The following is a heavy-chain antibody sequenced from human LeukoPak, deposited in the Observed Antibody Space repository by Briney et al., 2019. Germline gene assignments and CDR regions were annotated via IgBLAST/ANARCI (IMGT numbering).Heavy chain of an antibody. CDR1: GCRFTSYC. Sequence: GESLKISFKVSGCRFTSYCIGWVRPLPGKGVEWMGIIYPGDSGPTYSPSFQGQVTISVDKSINTAYLQWSSLQASDTAMYYCGMSGDRVPLQDDVFDVWGQGTMVTVST. D-gene: IGHD1-26*01. V-gene: IGHV5-51*01. J-gene: IGHJ3*01. CDR3: GMSGDRVPLQDDVFDV. CDR2: IYPGDSGP.